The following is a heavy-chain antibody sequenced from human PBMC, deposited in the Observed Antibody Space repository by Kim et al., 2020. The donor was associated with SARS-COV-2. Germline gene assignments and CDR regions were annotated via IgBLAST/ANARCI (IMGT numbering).Heavy chain of an antibody. J-gene: IGHJ6*02. CDR3: ARGRFGHNMYV. D-gene: IGHD3-16*01. CDR2: LYRDGSAT. CDR1: GFTFSNYW. V-gene: IGHV3-74*01. Sequence: GGSLRLSCAASGFTFSNYWMHWVRQGPGKGLVWVSCLYRDGSATTYADSVKGRFTVSRDNAKNILYLQMDSLRAEDTAVYYCARGRFGHNMYVWGQGTTVTVSS.